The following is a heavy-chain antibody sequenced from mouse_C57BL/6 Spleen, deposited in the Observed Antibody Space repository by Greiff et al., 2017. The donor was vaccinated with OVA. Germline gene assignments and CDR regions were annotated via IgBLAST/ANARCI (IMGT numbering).Heavy chain of an antibody. CDR1: GFNIKDYY. CDR2: IDPEDGET. V-gene: IGHV14-2*01. Sequence: EVQLQQSGAELVKPGASVKLSCTASGFNIKDYYMHWVKQRTEQGLEWIGRIDPEDGETKYAAKFQGKATITADTSSNTAYLQLSSLTSEDTAVYYCARWGLWHLEDYWGQGTTLTVSS. D-gene: IGHD1-1*01. J-gene: IGHJ2*01. CDR3: ARWGLWHLEDY.